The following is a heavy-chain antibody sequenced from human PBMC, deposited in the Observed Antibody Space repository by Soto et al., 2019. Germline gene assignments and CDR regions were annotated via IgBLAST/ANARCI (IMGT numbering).Heavy chain of an antibody. Sequence: GGSLRLSCAASGFTFSSYAMSWVRQAPGKGLEWISAISGSGGSTYYADSVKGRFTISRDNSKNTPYLQMNSLRAEDTAVYYCAKLSSSPEEDYYYYYMDVWGKGTTVTVSS. J-gene: IGHJ6*03. CDR3: AKLSSSPEEDYYYYYMDV. D-gene: IGHD6-6*01. CDR2: ISGSGGST. CDR1: GFTFSSYA. V-gene: IGHV3-23*01.